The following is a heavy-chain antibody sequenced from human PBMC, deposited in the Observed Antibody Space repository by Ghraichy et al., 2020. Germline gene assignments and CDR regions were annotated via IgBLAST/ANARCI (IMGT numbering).Heavy chain of an antibody. J-gene: IGHJ6*03. D-gene: IGHD2-2*01. CDR2: INTNTGNP. CDR1: GYTFTSYA. CDR3: ARAPQDIVVVPAAPPGYYYYYYMDV. Sequence: ASVKVSCKASGYTFTSYAMNWVRQAPGQGLEWMGWINTNTGNPTYAQGFTGRFVFSLDTSVSTAYLQISSLKAEDTAVYYCARAPQDIVVVPAAPPGYYYYYYMDVWGKGTTVTVSS. V-gene: IGHV7-4-1*02.